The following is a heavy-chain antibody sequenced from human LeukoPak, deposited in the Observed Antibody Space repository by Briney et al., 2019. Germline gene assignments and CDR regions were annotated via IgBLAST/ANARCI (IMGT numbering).Heavy chain of an antibody. CDR3: ARGGDIAARNFDY. D-gene: IGHD6-6*01. J-gene: IGHJ4*02. V-gene: IGHV4-34*01. Sequence: SETLSLTCAVYGGSFSGYYWSWIRQPPGKGLEWIGVINHSGSTNYNPSLKSRVTISVDTSKNQFSLKLSSVTAADTAVYYCARGGDIAARNFDYWGQGTLVTVSS. CDR1: GGSFSGYY. CDR2: INHSGST.